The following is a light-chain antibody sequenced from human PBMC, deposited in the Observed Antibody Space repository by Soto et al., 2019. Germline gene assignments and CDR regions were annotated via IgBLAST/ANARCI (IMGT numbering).Light chain of an antibody. Sequence: QSVLTQPPSMSGAPGQRVTISCTGSSSNIGAGYDVHWYQLLPGTAPKLLIYGNTNRPSGVPDRFSGSKSGTSASLAITGLRAEDEADYYCQSHDSSLNSWVFGGGTKLHRP. J-gene: IGLJ3*02. CDR3: QSHDSSLNSWV. V-gene: IGLV1-40*01. CDR1: SSNIGAGYD. CDR2: GNT.